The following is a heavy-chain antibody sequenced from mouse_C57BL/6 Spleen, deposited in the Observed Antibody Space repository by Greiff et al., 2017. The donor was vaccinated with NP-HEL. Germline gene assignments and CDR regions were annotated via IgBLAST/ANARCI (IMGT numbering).Heavy chain of an antibody. Sequence: VQLQQSGAELVRPGASVKLSCTASGFNIKDDYMHWVKQRPEQGLEWIGWIDPENGDTEYASKFQGKATITADTSSNTAYLQLSSLTSEDTAIYFCARSTAQGLYYAMDYWGQGTSVTVSS. V-gene: IGHV14-4*01. CDR3: ARSTAQGLYYAMDY. CDR2: IDPENGDT. J-gene: IGHJ4*01. D-gene: IGHD3-2*02. CDR1: GFNIKDDY.